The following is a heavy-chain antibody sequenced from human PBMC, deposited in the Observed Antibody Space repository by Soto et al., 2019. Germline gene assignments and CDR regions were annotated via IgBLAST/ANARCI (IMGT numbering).Heavy chain of an antibody. CDR2: FTGSGGST. J-gene: IGHJ6*02. Sequence: EVQLLESGGGLVQPGGSLRLSCAAAGFTFSNYALTWVRQSPGKGLEWVSTFTGSGGSTYYADCVRGRFTISRDNSKNTLFLQMHSLRVQDTTIDSCARDWTGDTCPCLDVWGQGTKVSVSS. CDR3: ARDWTGDTCPCLDV. CDR1: GFTFSNYA. V-gene: IGHV3-23*01. D-gene: IGHD3-3*01.